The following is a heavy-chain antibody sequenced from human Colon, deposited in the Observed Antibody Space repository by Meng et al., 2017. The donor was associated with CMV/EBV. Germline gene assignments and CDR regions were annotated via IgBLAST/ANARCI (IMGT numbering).Heavy chain of an antibody. CDR2: IEPRSGDT. D-gene: IGHD6-25*01. Sequence: ASVKVSCKASGYTFSNYFIHWVRQAPGQGLEWMGWIEPRSGDTNFAQNFQGRVSMTRDTSITTAHMELTSLTSDDTALYYCAREGMSTPSAADSWGQGTLVTVSS. V-gene: IGHV1-2*02. J-gene: IGHJ4*02. CDR1: GYTFSNYF. CDR3: AREGMSTPSAADS.